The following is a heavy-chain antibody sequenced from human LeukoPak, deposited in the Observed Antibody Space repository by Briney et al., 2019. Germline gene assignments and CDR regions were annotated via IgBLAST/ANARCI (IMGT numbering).Heavy chain of an antibody. Sequence: GASVKVSCKASGYTFTSYGISWVRQAPGQGLEWMGWISAYNGNTNYAQKLQGRVTMTTDTSTSTAYMELRSLRSDDTAVYYCARVTPSGSYSEFFDYWGQGTLATVSS. CDR3: ARVTPSGSYSEFFDY. D-gene: IGHD1-26*01. V-gene: IGHV1-18*01. CDR1: GYTFTSYG. CDR2: ISAYNGNT. J-gene: IGHJ4*02.